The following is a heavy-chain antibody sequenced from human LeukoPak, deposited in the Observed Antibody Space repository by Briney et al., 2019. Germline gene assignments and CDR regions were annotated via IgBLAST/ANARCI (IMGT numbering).Heavy chain of an antibody. Sequence: SETLSLTCAVYGGSFSGYYWSWIRQPPGKGLEWIGEINHSGSTNYNPSLKSRVTMSVDTSKNQFSLKLSSVTAADTAVYYCARESSSGWYSKNYYYYMDVWGKGTTVTVSS. CDR3: ARESSSGWYSKNYYYYMDV. V-gene: IGHV4-34*01. CDR2: INHSGST. J-gene: IGHJ6*03. CDR1: GGSFSGYY. D-gene: IGHD6-19*01.